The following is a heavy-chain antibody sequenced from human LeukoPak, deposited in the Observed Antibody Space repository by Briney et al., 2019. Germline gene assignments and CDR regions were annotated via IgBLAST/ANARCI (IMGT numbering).Heavy chain of an antibody. J-gene: IGHJ4*02. CDR2: ITRSSIYT. V-gene: IGHV3-21*01. D-gene: IGHD3-22*01. CDR1: GFTFSSYS. Sequence: GGSLRLSCAGSGFTFSSYSMTWVRQAPGKGLEWVSSITRSSIYTYYADSVKGRFTIVRDNSKNTVYLQMNSLRPDDTAIYFCARQEARNYYYEGLDSWGPGNLVTVSS. CDR3: ARQEARNYYYEGLDS.